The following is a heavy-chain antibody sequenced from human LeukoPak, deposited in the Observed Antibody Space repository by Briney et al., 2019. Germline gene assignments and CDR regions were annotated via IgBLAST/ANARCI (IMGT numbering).Heavy chain of an antibody. CDR3: AREHLDCGGDCFYFGY. D-gene: IGHD2-21*02. V-gene: IGHV3-33*01. Sequence: PGGSLRLSCAASGFTFSSYGMHWVRQAPGKGLEWVAVIWYDGSNKYYADSVKGRFTISRDNSKNTLYLQMNSLRAEDTAVYYCAREHLDCGGDCFYFGYWGQGTLVTVSS. CDR2: IWYDGSNK. J-gene: IGHJ4*02. CDR1: GFTFSSYG.